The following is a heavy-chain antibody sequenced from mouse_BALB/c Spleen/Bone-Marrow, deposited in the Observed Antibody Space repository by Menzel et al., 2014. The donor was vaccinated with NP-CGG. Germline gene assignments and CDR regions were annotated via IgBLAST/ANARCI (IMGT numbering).Heavy chain of an antibody. J-gene: IGHJ3*01. CDR1: AYAFTNYL. V-gene: IGHV1-54*01. CDR2: INPGSDSS. Sequence: QVQLKESGAELVRPGTSVKVSCKASAYAFTNYLIEWIKKRPGQGLEWIGAINPGSDSSTYNEKFRGKATLTADNSSSNAYVHISSITSDDPAVYCCAKAIYYDYGGGGPFAYWGQGTLVTGSA. CDR3: AKAIYYDYGGGGPFAY. D-gene: IGHD2-4*01.